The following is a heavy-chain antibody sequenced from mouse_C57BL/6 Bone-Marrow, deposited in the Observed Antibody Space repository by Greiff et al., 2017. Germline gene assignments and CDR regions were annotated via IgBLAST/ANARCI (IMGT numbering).Heavy chain of an antibody. CDR2: INPYNGGT. J-gene: IGHJ1*03. D-gene: IGHD1-1*01. Sequence: VQLQQPGPVLVKPGASVKMSCKASGYTFTDYYMNWVKQSHGKSLEWIGVINPYNGGTSYNQKFKGKATLTVDKSSSTAYMELNSLTSEDSAVYYCARERGFYYYYRYFDVWGTGTTVTVSS. V-gene: IGHV1-19*01. CDR1: GYTFTDYY. CDR3: ARERGFYYYYRYFDV.